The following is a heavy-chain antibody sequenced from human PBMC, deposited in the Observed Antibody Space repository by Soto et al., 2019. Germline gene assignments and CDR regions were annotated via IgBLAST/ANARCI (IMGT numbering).Heavy chain of an antibody. D-gene: IGHD3-10*01. V-gene: IGHV1-69*18. CDR2: IIPVLGTT. CDR1: GDTFSGYP. Sequence: QVQLVQSGAELKKPGSSVKVSCKASGDTFSGYPINWVRQAPGEGLEWMGRIIPVLGTTNDAPRFEGRVTFTADESTKTAYMELRGMLSEDTAVYYCARDGGFGELKYWGPGTLVTVSS. CDR3: ARDGGFGELKY. J-gene: IGHJ4*02.